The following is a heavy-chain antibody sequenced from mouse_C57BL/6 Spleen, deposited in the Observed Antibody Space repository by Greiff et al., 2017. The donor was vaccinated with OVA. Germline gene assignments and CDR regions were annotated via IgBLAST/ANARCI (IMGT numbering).Heavy chain of an antibody. CDR3: ARSRRYAMDD. CDR2: INPNNGGT. Sequence: VQLQQSGPELVKPGASVKISCKASGYTFTDYNMDWVKQSHGKSLEWIGDINPNNGGTIYNQKFKGKATLTVDKSSSTAYMELRSLTSEDSAVYYCARSRRYAMDDWGQGTSVTVSS. V-gene: IGHV1-18*01. J-gene: IGHJ4*01. CDR1: GYTFTDYN.